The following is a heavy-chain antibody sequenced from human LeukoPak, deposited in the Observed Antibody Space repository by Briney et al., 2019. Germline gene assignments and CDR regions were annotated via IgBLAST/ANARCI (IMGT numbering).Heavy chain of an antibody. CDR3: TTKVIRGNSGDDYDD. CDR2: ISSDGNDK. J-gene: IGHJ4*02. D-gene: IGHD5-12*01. CDR1: GVTFSSYG. Sequence: TGASLRLSCAPSGVTFSSYGMHWVRQAPGKGLAWVALISSDGNDKLYGDSVKGRFTISRDDSKSTLYLQMNILRAEDTAVYYCTTKVIRGNSGDDYDDWGQGTLVTVSS. V-gene: IGHV3-30*03.